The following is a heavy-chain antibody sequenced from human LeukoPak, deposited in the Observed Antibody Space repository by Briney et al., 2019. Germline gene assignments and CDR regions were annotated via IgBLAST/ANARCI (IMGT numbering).Heavy chain of an antibody. Sequence: SETLSLTCTGSGYSISSGYLWGWIRQPPGKGLEWIGNIIHSETTNYNPSLKSRVVISVDTSKNQFSLKLTSVTAADTAVYYCGRDLNHGGDSDYWGQGTLVIISS. CDR3: GRDLNHGGDSDY. D-gene: IGHD4-23*01. V-gene: IGHV4-38-2*02. CDR2: IIHSETT. CDR1: GYSISSGYL. J-gene: IGHJ4*02.